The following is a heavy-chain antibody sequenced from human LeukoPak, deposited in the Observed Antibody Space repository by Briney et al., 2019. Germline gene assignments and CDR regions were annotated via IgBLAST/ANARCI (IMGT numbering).Heavy chain of an antibody. CDR3: ARAQETAYYYDSSGYWEFDY. Sequence: SVKVSCKASGGTFSSYAISWVRQAPGQGLEWMGGIIPIFGTANYAQKFQGRVTITADESTSTAYMELSSLRSEDTAVYYCARAQETAYYYDSSGYWEFDYWGQGTLVTVSS. D-gene: IGHD3-22*01. CDR1: GGTFSSYA. V-gene: IGHV1-69*13. J-gene: IGHJ4*02. CDR2: IIPIFGTA.